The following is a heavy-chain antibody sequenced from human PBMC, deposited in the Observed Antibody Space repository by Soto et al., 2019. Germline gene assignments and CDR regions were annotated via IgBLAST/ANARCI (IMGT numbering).Heavy chain of an antibody. Sequence: PGGSLRLSCAASGFTFSSYSMNWVRQAPGKGLEWVSSISSSSSYIYYADSVKGRFTISRDNAKNSLYLQMNSLRAEDTAVYYSARAGNILTGFYYYGMDVWGQGTTVTVSS. CDR1: GFTFSSYS. V-gene: IGHV3-21*01. D-gene: IGHD3-9*01. CDR3: ARAGNILTGFYYYGMDV. CDR2: ISSSSSYI. J-gene: IGHJ6*02.